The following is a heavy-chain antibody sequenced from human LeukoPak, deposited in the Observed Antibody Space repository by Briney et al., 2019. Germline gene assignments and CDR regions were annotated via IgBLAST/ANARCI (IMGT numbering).Heavy chain of an antibody. CDR2: IIPIFGTA. V-gene: IGHV1-69*13. CDR1: GGTFSSYA. J-gene: IGHJ1*01. Sequence: ASVKVSCTASGGTFSSYAISWVRQAPGQGLEWMGGIIPIFGTANYAQKFQGRVTITADESTSTAYMELSSLRSEDTAVYYCARDPLYDSSGYYYPEYFQHWGQGTLVTVSS. D-gene: IGHD3-22*01. CDR3: ARDPLYDSSGYYYPEYFQH.